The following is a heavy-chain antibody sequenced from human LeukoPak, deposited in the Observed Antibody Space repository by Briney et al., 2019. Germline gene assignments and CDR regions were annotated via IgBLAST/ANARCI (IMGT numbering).Heavy chain of an antibody. CDR2: INSSSSYI. J-gene: IGHJ4*02. V-gene: IGHV3-21*01. CDR1: GFTFSSYS. D-gene: IGHD2-2*01. Sequence: GGSLRLSCAASGFTFSSYSMNWVRQAPGKGLEWVSSINSSSSYIYYPDSVKGRFTISRNNAKNSLYLQMSSLRAEDTAVYCCARGGIVVVPAADTYYFDYWGQGTLVTVSS. CDR3: ARGGIVVVPAADTYYFDY.